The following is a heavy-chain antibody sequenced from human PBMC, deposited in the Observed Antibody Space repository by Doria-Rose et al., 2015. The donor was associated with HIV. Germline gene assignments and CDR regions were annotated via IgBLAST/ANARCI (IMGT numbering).Heavy chain of an antibody. D-gene: IGHD6-13*01. V-gene: IGHV2-26*01. J-gene: IGHJ4*02. CDR1: GVSLSSPGMG. CDR3: ARIKSSRWYHKYYFDF. CDR2: IFSDDAR. Sequence: SGPVLVKPTETLTLTCTVSGVSLSSPGMGVSWIRQPPGKALEWLANIFSDDARSYRTSLKSRLTSSSGTSKSQVVLTMTDMDPVDTATYYCARIKSSRWYHKYYFDFWGQGTLVIVSA.